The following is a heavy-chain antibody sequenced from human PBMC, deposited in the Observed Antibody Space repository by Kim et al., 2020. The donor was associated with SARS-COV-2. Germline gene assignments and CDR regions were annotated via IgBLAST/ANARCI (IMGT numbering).Heavy chain of an antibody. CDR3: ARESIAAAGGDYYYYYGMDV. CDR1: GFTFSDYY. D-gene: IGHD6-13*01. V-gene: IGHV3-11*01. J-gene: IGHJ6*02. Sequence: GGSLRLSCAASGFTFSDYYMSWIRQAPGKGLEWVSYISSSGSTIYYADSVKGRFTISRDNAKNSLYLQMNSLRAEDTAVYYCARESIAAAGGDYYYYYGMDVWGQGTTVTVSS. CDR2: ISSSGSTI.